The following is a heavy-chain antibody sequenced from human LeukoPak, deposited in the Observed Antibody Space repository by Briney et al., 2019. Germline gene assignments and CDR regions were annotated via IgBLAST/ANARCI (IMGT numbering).Heavy chain of an antibody. J-gene: IGHJ4*02. CDR2: ISSSSSYI. D-gene: IGHD3-22*01. Sequence: AGGSLRLSCAASGFTFSSYSMNWVRQAPRKGLEWGLSISSSSSYIYYADSVKGRFTIFRDNAKNALYRQRNSLRAEDTAVYYCARVRGYYDTSVSYWGQGTLVTVAS. CDR3: ARVRGYYDTSVSY. CDR1: GFTFSSYS. V-gene: IGHV3-21*01.